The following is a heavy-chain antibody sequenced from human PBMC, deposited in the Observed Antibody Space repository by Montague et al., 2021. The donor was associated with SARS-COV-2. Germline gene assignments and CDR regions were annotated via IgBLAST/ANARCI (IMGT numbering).Heavy chain of an antibody. CDR1: GDSISTSY. CDR3: VRADRRDPDTPHRYYYKGMDL. D-gene: IGHD2-15*01. J-gene: IGHJ6*02. V-gene: IGHV4-59*01. CDR2: VYYSGRS. Sequence: SETLSLTCTVSGDSISTSYSAWIRQPQGKGLEWIGYVYYSGRSSYNSSLKSRVTITVDTSKYQVSLNLRLVTAADTAVYFCVRADRRDPDTPHRYYYKGMDLWGQGTTVTVSS.